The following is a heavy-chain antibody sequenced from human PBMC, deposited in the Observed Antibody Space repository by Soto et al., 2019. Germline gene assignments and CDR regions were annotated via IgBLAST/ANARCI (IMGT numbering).Heavy chain of an antibody. CDR1: GYTFTHYA. Sequence: RASVKVSCKASGYTFTHYAIHWVRQAPGQRLEWMGWINAGHGRTKYSQTFEGRLTITRDTSASTAYMELSSLTSEDTTVYYCARSPYSGTYYGYFDFWGQGALVTVSS. CDR3: ARSPYSGTYYGYFDF. V-gene: IGHV1-3*01. CDR2: INAGHGRT. J-gene: IGHJ4*02. D-gene: IGHD1-26*01.